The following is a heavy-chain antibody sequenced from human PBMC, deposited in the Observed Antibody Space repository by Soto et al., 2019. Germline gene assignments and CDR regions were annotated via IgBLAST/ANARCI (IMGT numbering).Heavy chain of an antibody. CDR3: ARERGRYALDL. D-gene: IGHD3-16*01. V-gene: IGHV1-18*01. CDR1: GGTFSSYA. CDR2: ISANNGNT. Sequence: ASVKVSCKASGGTFSSYAITWVRQAPGQGIEWMGWISANNGNTNYAQKLQGRVTMTTDTSTSTAYMELRSLRSDDTAVYYCARERGRYALDLWGQGTLVTVSS. J-gene: IGHJ5*02.